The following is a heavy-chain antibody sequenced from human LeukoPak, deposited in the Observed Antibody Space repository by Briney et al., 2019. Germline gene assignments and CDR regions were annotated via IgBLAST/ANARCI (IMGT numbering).Heavy chain of an antibody. CDR1: GFTFSSYW. CDR2: INSDGSAT. V-gene: IGHV3-74*01. Sequence: GGSLRLSCAASGFTFSSYWMHWVRQAPGKGLVWVSRINSDGSATSYVDSVKGRFTISRDNAKNTLCLQMNSLRAEDTAVYYCARGVYGSGSYSANNWGQGTLVTVSS. D-gene: IGHD3-10*01. J-gene: IGHJ4*02. CDR3: ARGVYGSGSYSANN.